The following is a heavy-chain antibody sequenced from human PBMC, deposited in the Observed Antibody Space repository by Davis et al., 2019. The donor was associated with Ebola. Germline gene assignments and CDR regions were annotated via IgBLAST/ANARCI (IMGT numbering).Heavy chain of an antibody. CDR3: ARLAGRYCSGGSCHHYYYGMDV. V-gene: IGHV1-69*06. CDR2: IIPIFGTA. J-gene: IGHJ6*02. D-gene: IGHD2-15*01. Sequence: SVKVSCKASGGTFSSYAITWVRQAPGQGLEWMGGIIPIFGTANYAQKFQGRVTITADKSTSTAYMELSSLRSEDTAVYYCARLAGRYCSGGSCHHYYYGMDVWGQGTTVTVSS. CDR1: GGTFSSYA.